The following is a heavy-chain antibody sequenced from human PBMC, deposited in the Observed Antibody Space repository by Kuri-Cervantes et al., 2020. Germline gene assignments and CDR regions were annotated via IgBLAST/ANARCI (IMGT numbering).Heavy chain of an antibody. D-gene: IGHD3-10*01. CDR2: IKQDGSEK. CDR3: ARAHYYGSGSLSWFDP. J-gene: IGHJ5*02. CDR1: GFTFSSYW. V-gene: IGHV3-7*01. Sequence: LSLTCAASGFTFSSYWMSWVRQAPGKGLEWVANIKQDGSEKYYVDPVKGRFTISRDNAKNSLYLQMNSLRAEDTAVYYCARAHYYGSGSLSWFDPWGQGTLVTVSS.